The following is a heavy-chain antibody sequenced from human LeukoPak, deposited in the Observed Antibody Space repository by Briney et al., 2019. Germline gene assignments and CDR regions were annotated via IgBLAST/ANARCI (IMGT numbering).Heavy chain of an antibody. V-gene: IGHV3-7*01. CDR2: IKPDGSEK. Sequence: GGSLRLSCAASGFTVSSNYMSWVRQAPGKGLEWVANIKPDGSEKYYVDSLKGRFTISRDNAKNSLYLQMNSLRVEDTAVYYRARGGNSSWDYWGQGALVTVSS. D-gene: IGHD6-6*01. J-gene: IGHJ4*02. CDR3: ARGGNSSWDY. CDR1: GFTVSSNY.